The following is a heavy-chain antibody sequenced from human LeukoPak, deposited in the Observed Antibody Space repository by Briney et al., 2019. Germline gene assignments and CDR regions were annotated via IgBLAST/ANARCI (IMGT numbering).Heavy chain of an antibody. CDR2: IKAKTDGETT. J-gene: IGHJ4*02. D-gene: IGHD2/OR15-2a*01. CDR3: TSTLGY. Sequence: GGSLRLSCAASGFTFSDYYMSWIRQAPGKGLEWVGLIKAKTDGETTDHAAPVKGRFTISRDDSKNTLFLQMNNLKTEDTAVYYCTSTLGYWGQGTLVTVSS. V-gene: IGHV3-15*01. CDR1: GFTFSDYY.